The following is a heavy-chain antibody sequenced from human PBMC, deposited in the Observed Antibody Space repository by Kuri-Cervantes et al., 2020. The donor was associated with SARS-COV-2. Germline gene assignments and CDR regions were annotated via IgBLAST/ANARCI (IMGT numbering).Heavy chain of an antibody. J-gene: IGHJ6*03. Sequence: GESLKISCAASGFTFSSYWMSWVRQAPGKGMEWVANIKQDGSEKYYVDSVKGRFTISRDNAKNSLYLQLNSLRAEDTAVYYCARVGEDIVVVPAAIPYYYYYMDVWGKGTTVTVSS. V-gene: IGHV3-7*01. D-gene: IGHD2-2*01. CDR1: GFTFSSYW. CDR3: ARVGEDIVVVPAAIPYYYYYMDV. CDR2: IKQDGSEK.